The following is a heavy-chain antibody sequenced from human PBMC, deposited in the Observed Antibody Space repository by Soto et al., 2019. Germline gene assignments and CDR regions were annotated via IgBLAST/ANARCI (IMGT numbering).Heavy chain of an antibody. J-gene: IGHJ5*02. V-gene: IGHV4-31*03. D-gene: IGHD3-10*01. CDR2: ISSSGST. CDR1: GDSIGGVGY. Sequence: TLSLTCTVSGDSIGGVGYWSWIRQFPGRGLEWIGCISSSGSTYYNPALNNRISLSLDTSQNQFSLKLLSVTAADTAIYYCARSGFSGIVIPSHWFAPWGQGPLVTVSS. CDR3: ARSGFSGIVIPSHWFAP.